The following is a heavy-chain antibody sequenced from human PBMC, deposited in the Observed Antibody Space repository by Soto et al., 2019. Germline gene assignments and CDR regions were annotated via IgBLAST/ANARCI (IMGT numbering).Heavy chain of an antibody. J-gene: IGHJ6*02. CDR3: SRENHIPFAGYRSRRGGMDV. CDR1: GFTFSSYA. V-gene: IGHV3-30-3*01. D-gene: IGHD6-13*01. CDR2: ISYDGSNK. Sequence: GGSLRLSCAASGFTFSSYAMHWVRQAPGKGLEWVAVISYDGSNKYYADSVKGRFTISRDNYKNTLYLQMNRLRDEDTAADYCSRENHIPFAGYRSRRGGMDVWGQGTTVTV.